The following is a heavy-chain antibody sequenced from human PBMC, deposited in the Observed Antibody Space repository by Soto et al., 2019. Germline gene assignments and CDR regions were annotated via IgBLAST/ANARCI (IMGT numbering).Heavy chain of an antibody. CDR2: ISAHNGNT. V-gene: IGHV1-18*01. Sequence: QVHLVQSGAEVKKPGASVKVSCKGSGYAFTTYGITWVRQAPGQGLEWMGWISAHNGNTNYAQKLQGRVSVTRDTSTSTAYMELRSLRADDTAVYYCARGRYGDYWGQGALVTVSS. J-gene: IGHJ4*02. D-gene: IGHD1-1*01. CDR3: ARGRYGDY. CDR1: GYAFTTYG.